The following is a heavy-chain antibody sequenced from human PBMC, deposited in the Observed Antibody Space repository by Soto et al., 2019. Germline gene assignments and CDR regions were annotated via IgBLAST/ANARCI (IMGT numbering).Heavy chain of an antibody. D-gene: IGHD3-22*01. CDR1: GYSFTSYW. J-gene: IGHJ3*02. V-gene: IGHV5-10-1*01. CDR3: ARHAAYFDRGDYYPDAFDI. CDR2: IDPSDSYT. Sequence: EVQLVQSGAEVKKPGESLRISCKGSGYSFTSYWITWVRQMPGKGLEWMGRIDPSDSYTNYSPSFQGHVTISADKSISTAYLQWSSLKASDTAMYYCARHAAYFDRGDYYPDAFDICGQGTMVTVSS.